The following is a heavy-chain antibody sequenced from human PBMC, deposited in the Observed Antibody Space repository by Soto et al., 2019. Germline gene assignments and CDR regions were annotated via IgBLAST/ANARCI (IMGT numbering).Heavy chain of an antibody. CDR2: IYSGGST. D-gene: IGHD3-16*01. CDR3: ARDYPRYQVTLGYYMDV. J-gene: IGHJ6*03. Sequence: EVQLVESGGGLVQPGGSLRLSCAASGFTVSSNYMSWVRQAPGKGLEWVSVIYSGGSTYYADSVKGRFTISRDNSKSTLYLQMSSPRAEDTAVYYCARDYPRYQVTLGYYMDVWGKGTTVTVSS. V-gene: IGHV3-66*01. CDR1: GFTVSSNY.